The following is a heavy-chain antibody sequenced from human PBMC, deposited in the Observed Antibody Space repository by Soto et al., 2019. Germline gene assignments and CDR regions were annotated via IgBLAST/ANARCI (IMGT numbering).Heavy chain of an antibody. CDR2: VSPNGQGI. CDR1: GFTLGRYG. J-gene: IGHJ4*02. CDR3: AKDRDYPRYYFHY. V-gene: IGHV3-23*01. D-gene: IGHD3-10*01. Sequence: GSLRLSCAASGFTLGRYGMSWVRQAPGKGLEWVSAVSPNGQGIYYADSVRGRFTIPRDFSKNTVFLHMDSLRAEDTAVYYCAKDRDYPRYYFHYWGQGTLVTVSS.